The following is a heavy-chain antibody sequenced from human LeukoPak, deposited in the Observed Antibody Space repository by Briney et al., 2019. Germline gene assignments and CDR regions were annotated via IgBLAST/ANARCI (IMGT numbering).Heavy chain of an antibody. V-gene: IGHV1-18*01. D-gene: IGHD4-17*01. CDR3: AREVEATVTGFYYYYYMDV. CDR1: GYTFTSYG. CDR2: ISAYNGNT. Sequence: ASVKVSCKASGYTFTSYGISWVRQAPGQGLEWMGWISAYNGNTNYAQKLQGRVTMTTDTSTSTAYMELRGLRSDDTAVYYCAREVEATVTGFYYYYYMDVWGKGTTVTVSS. J-gene: IGHJ6*03.